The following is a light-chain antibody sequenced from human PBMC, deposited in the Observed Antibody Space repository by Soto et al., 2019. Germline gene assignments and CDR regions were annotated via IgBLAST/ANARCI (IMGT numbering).Light chain of an antibody. J-gene: IGLJ1*01. CDR2: SNN. V-gene: IGLV1-44*01. CDR1: SSNIGSNT. Sequence: QSVLTQPPSASGTPGQSVTISCSGSSSNIGSNTVNWYQQLPGTAPKLLIYSNNQPPSGVPDRFSGSKSGTSASLAISGLQSEDEADYYCAAWDDSLNGYVFGTGTKVTVL. CDR3: AAWDDSLNGYV.